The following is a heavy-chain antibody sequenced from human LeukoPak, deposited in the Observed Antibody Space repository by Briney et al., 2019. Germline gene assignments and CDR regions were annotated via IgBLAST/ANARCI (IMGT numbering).Heavy chain of an antibody. D-gene: IGHD3-10*01. CDR2: INHSGIT. J-gene: IGHJ4*02. Sequence: KPSDTVSLTCGVYGGSFSGYFWSWIRQPPGKGLEWIGEINHSGITHYNPSLKSRVTISVDTSKNQFSLKMNSVTAADTAVYYCARSGTALDFDYWGQGTLLTVSS. CDR1: GGSFSGYF. V-gene: IGHV4-34*01. CDR3: ARSGTALDFDY.